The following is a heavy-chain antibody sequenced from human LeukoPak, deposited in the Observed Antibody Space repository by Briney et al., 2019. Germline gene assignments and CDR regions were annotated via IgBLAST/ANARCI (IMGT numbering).Heavy chain of an antibody. CDR1: GYTFTGYY. Sequence: ASVKVSCKASGYTFTGYYMHWVRQAPGQGLEWMGWINPNSGGTSYAQKFQGRVTMTRDTSISTAYMELSRLRSDDTAVYYCASPLGMVRGVHFDYWGQGTLVTVSS. CDR3: ASPLGMVRGVHFDY. D-gene: IGHD3-10*01. V-gene: IGHV1-2*02. J-gene: IGHJ4*02. CDR2: INPNSGGT.